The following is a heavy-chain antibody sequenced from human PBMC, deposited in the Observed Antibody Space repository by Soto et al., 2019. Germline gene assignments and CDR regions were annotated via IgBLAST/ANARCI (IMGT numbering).Heavy chain of an antibody. Sequence: SETLSVTCTVSGGSISRSSYYWGWIRQPPGKGLEWIGSIYYSGSTYYNPSLKSRVTISVDTSKNQFSLKLSSVTAADTAVYYCARGRHYYDSSGSKRAFDIWGQGTMVTVSS. CDR1: GGSISRSSYY. J-gene: IGHJ3*02. V-gene: IGHV4-39*01. D-gene: IGHD3-22*01. CDR2: IYYSGST. CDR3: ARGRHYYDSSGSKRAFDI.